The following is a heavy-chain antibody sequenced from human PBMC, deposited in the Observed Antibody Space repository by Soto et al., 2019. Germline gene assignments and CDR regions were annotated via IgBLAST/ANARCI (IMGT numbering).Heavy chain of an antibody. CDR3: ARTKYNWNSGDYYYYMDV. D-gene: IGHD1-7*01. Sequence: ASVKVSCKASGYTFTSYDMHWVRQAPGQRLEWMGWINAGNGNTKYSQKFQGRVTITRDTSASTAYMELSSLKSEDTAVYYCARTKYNWNSGDYYYYMDVWGKGTTVTVSS. CDR2: INAGNGNT. CDR1: GYTFTSYD. V-gene: IGHV1-3*01. J-gene: IGHJ6*03.